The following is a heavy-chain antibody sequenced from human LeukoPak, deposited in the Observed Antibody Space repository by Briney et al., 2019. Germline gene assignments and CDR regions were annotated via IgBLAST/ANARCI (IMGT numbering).Heavy chain of an antibody. CDR3: ARAGGIDYGDLEFDY. D-gene: IGHD4-17*01. CDR2: IYHSGST. CDR1: GYSISSGYY. V-gene: IGHV4-38-2*01. Sequence: NPSETLSLTCAVSGYSISSGYYWGWIRQPPGKGLEWIGSIYHSGSTYYNPSLKSRVTISVDTSKNQFSLKLSSVTAADTAVYYCARAGGIDYGDLEFDYWGQGTLVTVSS. J-gene: IGHJ4*02.